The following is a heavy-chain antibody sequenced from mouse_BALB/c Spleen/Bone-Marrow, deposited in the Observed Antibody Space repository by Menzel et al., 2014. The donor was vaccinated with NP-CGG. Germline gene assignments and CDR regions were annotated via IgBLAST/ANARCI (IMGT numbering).Heavy chain of an antibody. CDR1: GYTFTSYW. J-gene: IGHJ2*01. D-gene: IGHD2-3*01. Sequence: QVQLQQSGAELAKPGASVKMSCKASGYTFTSYWMHWVKQRPGQGLEWIGYINPSTGYTEYNQKFKDKATLTADKSSSTAYMQLSSLTFEDSAVYYCARERYAGYYFDYWGQGTTLTVSS. V-gene: IGHV1-7*01. CDR3: ARERYAGYYFDY. CDR2: INPSTGYT.